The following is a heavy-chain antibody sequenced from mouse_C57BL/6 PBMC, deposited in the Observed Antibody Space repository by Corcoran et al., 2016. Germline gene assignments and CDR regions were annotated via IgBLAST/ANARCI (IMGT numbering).Heavy chain of an antibody. CDR2: IYPGSGNT. D-gene: IGHD2-4*01. CDR3: ALYYDYDTFAY. CDR1: GYTFTDYY. V-gene: IGHV1-84*01. J-gene: IGHJ3*01. Sequence: QIQLQQSGPELVKPGASVKISCKASGYTFTDYYINWVKQRPGQGLEWIGWIYPGSGNTNYNEKFKGKATFTADTSSNTAYMQLSSLTTEDSAIYYCALYYDYDTFAYWGQGTLVTVSA.